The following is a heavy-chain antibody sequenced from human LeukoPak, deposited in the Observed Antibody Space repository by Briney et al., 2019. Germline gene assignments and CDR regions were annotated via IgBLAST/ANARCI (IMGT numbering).Heavy chain of an antibody. CDR1: GFTFSTSA. J-gene: IGHJ4*02. D-gene: IGHD6-13*01. CDR3: AAGAAAGYFDY. CDR2: IVLGSGNA. Sequence: GTSVKVSCEASGFTFSTSAMQWVRQARGQRLEWIGWIVLGSGNAKYAQNFQERATITRDMSKSTAYMELCSLRSEDTAVYFCAAGAAAGYFDYWGQGSLVTVSS. V-gene: IGHV1-58*02.